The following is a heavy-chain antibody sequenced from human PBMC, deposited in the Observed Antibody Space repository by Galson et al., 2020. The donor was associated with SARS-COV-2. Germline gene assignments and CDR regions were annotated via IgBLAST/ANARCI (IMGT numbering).Heavy chain of an antibody. Sequence: ETSETLSLTCTVSGGSISSYYWSWIRQPAGKGLEWIGRIYTSGSTNYNPSLKSRVTMSVDTSKNQFSLKLSSVTAADTAVYYCARERWWGYSDYANQRPYYYYGMDVWGQGTTVTVSS. CDR1: GGSISSYY. D-gene: IGHD4-17*01. J-gene: IGHJ6*02. CDR3: ARERWWGYSDYANQRPYYYYGMDV. V-gene: IGHV4-4*07. CDR2: IYTSGST.